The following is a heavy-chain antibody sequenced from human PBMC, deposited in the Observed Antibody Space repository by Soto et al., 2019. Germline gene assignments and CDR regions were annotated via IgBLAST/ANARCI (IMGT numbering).Heavy chain of an antibody. J-gene: IGHJ5*02. D-gene: IGHD6-13*01. CDR2: IYGDGATK. CDR1: GFTIRHYG. CDR3: AKGERDSRTPPLP. Sequence: EVQLLESGGGLVQPGGSLRLSCEASGFTIRHYGLHWVRQAPGKGLEWVSGIYGDGATKYYTDSVKGRFTLSRDISKNSQNPQMISMRAEDTAVSDCAKGERDSRTPPLPWGRGTLGTVSS. V-gene: IGHV3-23*01.